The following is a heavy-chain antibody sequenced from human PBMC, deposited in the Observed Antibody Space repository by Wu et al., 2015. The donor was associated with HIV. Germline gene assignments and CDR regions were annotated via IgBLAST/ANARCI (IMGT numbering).Heavy chain of an antibody. Sequence: QVQLVQSGAEVKKPGASVKVSCKTSGFSFTTYGITWVRQAPGQGLEWMGWISAYNGNTKYAQKLQGRVTMARDTSIRTAYMEVSRLGSDDTAVYFCARGPAIAAADLDLWGQGTLVIVSS. D-gene: IGHD6-25*01. CDR1: GFSFTTYG. CDR2: ISAYNGNT. CDR3: ARGPAIAAADLDL. J-gene: IGHJ5*02. V-gene: IGHV1-18*04.